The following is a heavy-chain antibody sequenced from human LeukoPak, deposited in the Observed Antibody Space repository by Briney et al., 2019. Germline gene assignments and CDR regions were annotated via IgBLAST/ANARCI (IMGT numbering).Heavy chain of an antibody. Sequence: PGGSLRLSCAASGFTFSNFGMHWVRQAPGKGLEWVAIIWYDGSNKYYADSVKGRFTISRDNSKNTLYLQMNSLRVEDTAVYYCARNPRYYYGSGTSGAEGYWGQGTLVTVSS. CDR2: IWYDGSNK. CDR1: GFTFSNFG. D-gene: IGHD3-10*01. CDR3: ARNPRYYYGSGTSGAEGY. J-gene: IGHJ4*02. V-gene: IGHV3-33*01.